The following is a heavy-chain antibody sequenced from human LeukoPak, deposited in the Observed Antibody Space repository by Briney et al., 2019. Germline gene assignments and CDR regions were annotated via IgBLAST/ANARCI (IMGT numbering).Heavy chain of an antibody. D-gene: IGHD3-9*01. J-gene: IGHJ4*02. CDR3: ARGYYDILTGYKRFNY. Sequence: GASVKVSCKASGGTFSSYAISWVRQAPGQGLEWMGGIIPIFGTANYAQKFQGRVTITADKSTSTAYMELSSLRSEDTAVYYCARGYYDILTGYKRFNYWGQGTLVTVSS. V-gene: IGHV1-69*06. CDR1: GGTFSSYA. CDR2: IIPIFGTA.